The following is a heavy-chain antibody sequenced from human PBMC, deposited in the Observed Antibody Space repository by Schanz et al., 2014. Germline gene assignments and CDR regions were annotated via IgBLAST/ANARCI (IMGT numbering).Heavy chain of an antibody. CDR3: AREYSSYGTVYY. Sequence: QVQLVESGGGVVQPGRSLRLSCATSGLNFDYYGMHWVRQAPGKGLEWVAVILYDGSNKYYADSVKGRFTISRDNSKNTLYLQMNSLRVEDTALYYCAREYSSYGTVYYWGQGTLVTVSS. J-gene: IGHJ4*02. CDR1: GLNFDYYG. D-gene: IGHD5-12*01. CDR2: ILYDGSNK. V-gene: IGHV3-30*03.